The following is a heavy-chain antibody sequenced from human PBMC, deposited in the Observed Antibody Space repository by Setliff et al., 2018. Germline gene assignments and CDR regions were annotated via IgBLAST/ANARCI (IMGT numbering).Heavy chain of an antibody. J-gene: IGHJ4*02. V-gene: IGHV3-21*01. D-gene: IGHD6-19*01. Sequence: GGSLRLSCAASGFTFSTYTMNWVRQAPGTGLEWVSSISPSSSVYIKYADSVRGRFTISRDNAKNSLYLQMNSLRAEDTAVYYCARLQFYSSGWYRDDYWGQGTLVTVSS. CDR1: GFTFSTYT. CDR3: ARLQFYSSGWYRDDY. CDR2: ISPSSSVYI.